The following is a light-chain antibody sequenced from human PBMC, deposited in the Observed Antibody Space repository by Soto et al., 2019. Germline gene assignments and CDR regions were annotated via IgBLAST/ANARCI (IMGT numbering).Light chain of an antibody. CDR3: QQSFGAPRT. J-gene: IGKJ1*01. V-gene: IGKV3-20*01. Sequence: EIVLTQSPGTLSLSPGERAALSCRASQSISSSFLAWYQHKPGQAPRLLIHGASSRATGIPDRFSGSGSGTDFTLTISRLDPEDFATYYCQQSFGAPRTFGQGTRVDIK. CDR2: GAS. CDR1: QSISSSF.